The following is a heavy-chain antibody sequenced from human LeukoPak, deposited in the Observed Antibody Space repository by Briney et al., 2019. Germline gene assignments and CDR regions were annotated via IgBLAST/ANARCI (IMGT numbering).Heavy chain of an antibody. Sequence: GGSLRLSCAASGFTFSSYAMHWVRQAPGKGLEYVSAISSNGGSTYYANSVKGRFTTSRDNSKNTLYLQMNSLRAEDTAVYYCARDLYSSSSQDYYYYMDVWGKGTTVTVSS. J-gene: IGHJ6*03. D-gene: IGHD6-6*01. CDR3: ARDLYSSSSQDYYYYMDV. CDR1: GFTFSSYA. V-gene: IGHV3-64*01. CDR2: ISSNGGST.